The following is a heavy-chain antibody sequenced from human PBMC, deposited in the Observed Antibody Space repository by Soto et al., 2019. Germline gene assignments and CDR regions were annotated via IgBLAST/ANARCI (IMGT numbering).Heavy chain of an antibody. D-gene: IGHD2-2*01. Sequence: QVQLVQSGAEVKKPGSSVTVSCKASGGTFSSYAISWVRQAPGQGLEWMGGIIPISDTTNYAQKFQGRVTITADESTSTAYMELSSLRSEDTAVYYCARSQGSSTSLEIYYYYYYGMDVWCQGTTVTVSS. CDR2: IIPISDTT. J-gene: IGHJ6*02. V-gene: IGHV1-69*01. CDR1: GGTFSSYA. CDR3: ARSQGSSTSLEIYYYYYYGMDV.